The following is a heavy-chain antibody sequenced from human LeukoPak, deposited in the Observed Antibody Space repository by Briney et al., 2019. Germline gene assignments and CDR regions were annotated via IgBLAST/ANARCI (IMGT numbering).Heavy chain of an antibody. CDR1: GGSISSSSYY. Sequence: PSETLSLTYTVSGGSISSSSYYWGWIRQPPGKGLEWIGSIYYSGSTYYNPSLKSRVTISVDTSKNQFSLKLSSVTAADTAVYYCARLGTNYYDSSGYFDYWGQGTLVTVSS. CDR2: IYYSGST. CDR3: ARLGTNYYDSSGYFDY. V-gene: IGHV4-39*01. D-gene: IGHD3-22*01. J-gene: IGHJ4*02.